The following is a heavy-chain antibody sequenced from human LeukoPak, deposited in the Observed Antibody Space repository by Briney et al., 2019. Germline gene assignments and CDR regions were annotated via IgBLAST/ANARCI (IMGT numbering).Heavy chain of an antibody. J-gene: IGHJ6*03. CDR3: ARDWGDGYNYYYYYTDV. D-gene: IGHD5-24*01. V-gene: IGHV4-39*07. Sequence: SETLSLTCIVSGGSISSGRYYWGWIRQPPGKGLEWIGTIHYSGTTYYNPSLKSRVTISLGTSKNQFSLKLTSVTAADTAVYYCARDWGDGYNYYYYYTDVWGKGTTVTVSS. CDR1: GGSISSGRYY. CDR2: IHYSGTT.